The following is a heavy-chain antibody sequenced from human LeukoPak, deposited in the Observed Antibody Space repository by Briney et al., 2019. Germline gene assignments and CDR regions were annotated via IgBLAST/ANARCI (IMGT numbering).Heavy chain of an antibody. CDR2: IYPGDSDT. V-gene: IGHV5-51*01. Sequence: PGESLKISCRGSGYSFTTYWIGWVRQMPGKGLEWMGIIYPGDSDTRYSPSFQGQVTISADKSISTAYLQWSSLKASDTAMYYCARGWSSGRYFIWFDPWGQGTSVTVSS. CDR3: ARGWSSGRYFIWFDP. CDR1: GYSFTTYW. J-gene: IGHJ5*02. D-gene: IGHD1-26*01.